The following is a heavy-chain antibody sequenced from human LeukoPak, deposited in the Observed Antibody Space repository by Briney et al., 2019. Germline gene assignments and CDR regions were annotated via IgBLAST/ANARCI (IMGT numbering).Heavy chain of an antibody. Sequence: PGRSLRLSCAASGFTFSSYAMHWVRQAPGKGLEWVAVISYDGSNKYYADSVKGRFTISRDNSKNTLYLQMNSLRAEDTAVYYCAREAGCSSTSCYTGDFDYWGQGTLVTVSS. D-gene: IGHD2-2*02. CDR3: AREAGCSSTSCYTGDFDY. CDR2: ISYDGSNK. J-gene: IGHJ4*02. CDR1: GFTFSSYA. V-gene: IGHV3-30-3*01.